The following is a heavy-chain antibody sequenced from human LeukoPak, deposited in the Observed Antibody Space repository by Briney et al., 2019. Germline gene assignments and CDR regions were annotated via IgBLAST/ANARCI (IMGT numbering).Heavy chain of an antibody. D-gene: IGHD3-22*01. V-gene: IGHV1-2*02. CDR3: ARVGGDYYDSSGYYYYYGMDV. CDR2: INPNSGGT. J-gene: IGHJ6*02. Sequence: PSVKVSCKASGYTFTGYYMHWVRQAPGQGLEWMGWINPNSGGTNYAQKFQGRVTMTRDTSISTAYMELSRLRSDDTAVYYCARVGGDYYDSSGYYYYYGMDVWGQGTTVTVS. CDR1: GYTFTGYY.